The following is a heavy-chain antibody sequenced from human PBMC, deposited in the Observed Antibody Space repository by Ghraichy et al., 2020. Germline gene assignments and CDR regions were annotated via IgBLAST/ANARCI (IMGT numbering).Heavy chain of an antibody. J-gene: IGHJ6*03. CDR3: ASPNRATYYYYYYMDV. CDR2: IIPIFGTA. V-gene: IGHV1-69*13. Sequence: SVKVSCKASGGTFSSYAISWVRQAPGQGLEWMGGIIPIFGTANYAQKFQGRVTITADESTSTAYMELSSLRSEDTAVYYCASPNRATYYYYYYMDVWGKGTTVTVSS. CDR1: GGTFSSYA. D-gene: IGHD1-14*01.